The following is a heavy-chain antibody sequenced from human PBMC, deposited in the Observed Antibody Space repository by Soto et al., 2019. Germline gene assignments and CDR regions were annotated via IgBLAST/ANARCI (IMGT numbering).Heavy chain of an antibody. CDR1: GFTFSSFW. Sequence: ESGGGLVQPGGSLKLSCAASGFTFSSFWMSWVRQAPGKGLEWVANIKGDGSEKYYVDSVKGRFTISRDNAENTLYLEMNSLRGEDTALYYCAAGFPPDYWGQGTLVTVSS. CDR2: IKGDGSEK. D-gene: IGHD3-10*01. CDR3: AAGFPPDY. J-gene: IGHJ4*02. V-gene: IGHV3-7*01.